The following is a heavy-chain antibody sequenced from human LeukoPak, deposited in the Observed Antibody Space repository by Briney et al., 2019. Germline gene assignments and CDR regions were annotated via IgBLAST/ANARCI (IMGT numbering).Heavy chain of an antibody. J-gene: IGHJ4*02. CDR1: GFTFSSYS. CDR2: ISSSSSYI. V-gene: IGHV3-21*01. CDR3: ARDASLSAAAGTLDY. Sequence: GGSLRLSCAASGFTFSSYSMNWVRQAPGKGLEWVSSISSSSSYIYYADSVKGRFTISRDNAKNSLYLQMNSLRAEDTAVYYCARDASLSAAAGTLDYWSQGTLVTVSS. D-gene: IGHD6-13*01.